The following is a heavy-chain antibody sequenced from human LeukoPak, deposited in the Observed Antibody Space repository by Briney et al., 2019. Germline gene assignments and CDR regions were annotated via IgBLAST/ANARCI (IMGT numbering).Heavy chain of an antibody. J-gene: IGHJ4*02. CDR1: GFTFGGYW. V-gene: IGHV3-74*01. Sequence: GGSLRLSCAASGFTFGGYWMYWVRQAPGKGLVWVSRVNSDGGSTAYADSVKGRFIISRDNAKGTLYLQMNSLTVEDTAVYYCVRDSTRYVPDYWGQGTLVTASS. CDR3: VRDSTRYVPDY. CDR2: VNSDGGST. D-gene: IGHD3-9*01.